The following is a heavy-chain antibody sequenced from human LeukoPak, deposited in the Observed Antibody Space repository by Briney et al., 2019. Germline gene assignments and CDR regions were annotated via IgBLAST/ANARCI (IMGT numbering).Heavy chain of an antibody. D-gene: IGHD3-9*01. J-gene: IGHJ4*02. Sequence: SETLSLTCAVYGGSFSGYYWSWIRQTPGKGLEWIGEINHSGSTNYNPSLKSRVTISVDTSKNQFSLKLSSVTAADTAMYYCARERPSYYDILTGYYPRSLPYYFDYWGQGTLVTVSS. CDR3: ARERPSYYDILTGYYPRSLPYYFDY. CDR2: INHSGST. CDR1: GGSFSGYY. V-gene: IGHV4-34*01.